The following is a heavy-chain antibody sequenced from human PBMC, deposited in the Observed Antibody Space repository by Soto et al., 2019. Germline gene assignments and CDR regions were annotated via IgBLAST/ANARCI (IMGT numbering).Heavy chain of an antibody. Sequence: PSETLSLTCTVSGGSISSGDYYWSWIRQPPGKGLEWIGYIYYSGSTYYNPSLKSRVTISVDTSKNQFSLKLSSVTAADTAVYYCARVSTDGYYGMDVWGQGTTVTAP. V-gene: IGHV4-30-4*01. CDR1: GGSISSGDYY. CDR3: ARVSTDGYYGMDV. J-gene: IGHJ6*02. CDR2: IYYSGST.